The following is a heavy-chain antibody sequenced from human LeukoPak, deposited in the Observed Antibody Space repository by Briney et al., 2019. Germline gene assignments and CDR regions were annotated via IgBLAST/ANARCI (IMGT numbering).Heavy chain of an antibody. V-gene: IGHV3-23*01. J-gene: IGHJ2*01. Sequence: GGSLRLSCADSRFTFSSYTMNWVRQAPGKGLEWVSGISANAVSTYYADSVKGRFTISRDNSKNTLYLHMDRLGTEDTAVYYCARVPSGYSYWYFDLWGRGTLVTVSS. D-gene: IGHD3-22*01. CDR2: ISANAVST. CDR1: RFTFSSYT. CDR3: ARVPSGYSYWYFDL.